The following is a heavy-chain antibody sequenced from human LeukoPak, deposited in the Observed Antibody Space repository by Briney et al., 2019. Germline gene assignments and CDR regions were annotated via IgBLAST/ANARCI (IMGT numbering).Heavy chain of an antibody. J-gene: IGHJ4*02. D-gene: IGHD3-22*01. CDR3: ATVGDYDSSGYYYERAY. CDR1: GYTLTELS. V-gene: IGHV1-24*01. CDR2: FDPEDGET. Sequence: ASVTVSFKVSGYTLTELSMHWVRQAPGKGLEWMGGFDPEDGETIYAQKFQGRVTMTEDTSTDTAYMELSSLRSEDTAVYYCATVGDYDSSGYYYERAYGGQGTLVTVSS.